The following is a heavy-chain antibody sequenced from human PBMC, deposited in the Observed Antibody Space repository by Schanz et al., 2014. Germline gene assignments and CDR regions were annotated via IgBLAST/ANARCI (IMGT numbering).Heavy chain of an antibody. CDR3: ARGPLGTSP. CDR1: RSTFSSYT. CDR2: ITAYNGDT. D-gene: IGHD5-12*01. Sequence: QVQLVQSGAEVKKPGSSVKVSCKASRSTFSSYTISWVRQAPGQGLEWMGWITAYNGDTNYALKLQGRVTMTTDTSTGTAYMELRSLRSDDTAVYYCARGPLGTSPWGQGTLVTVSS. V-gene: IGHV1-18*01. J-gene: IGHJ5*02.